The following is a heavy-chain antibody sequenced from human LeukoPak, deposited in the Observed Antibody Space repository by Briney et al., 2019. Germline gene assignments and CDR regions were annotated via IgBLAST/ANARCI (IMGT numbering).Heavy chain of an antibody. J-gene: IGHJ3*02. CDR1: GGSISSGDYY. CDR2: IYYSGST. Sequence: SETLSLTCTVSGGSISSGDYYWSWIRQPPGKGLEWIGYIYYSGSTYYNPSLKSRVTISVDTSKNQFSLKLSSVTAADMAVYYCARDTIFGVVTDAFDIWGQGTMVTVSS. D-gene: IGHD3-3*01. CDR3: ARDTIFGVVTDAFDI. V-gene: IGHV4-30-4*08.